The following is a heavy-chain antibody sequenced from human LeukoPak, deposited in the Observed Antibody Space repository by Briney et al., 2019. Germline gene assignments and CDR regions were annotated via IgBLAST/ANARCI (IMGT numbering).Heavy chain of an antibody. J-gene: IGHJ6*02. Sequence: ASVKVSCKASGYTFTNYYMHWVRQAPGQGLEWMGIINPSDGSTDYAQKFQGRVTMTRDTSISTAYMELSRLRSDDTAVYYCARDLVAVHYYDSSGYYYYGMDVWGQGTTVTVSS. D-gene: IGHD3-22*01. CDR2: INPSDGST. CDR1: GYTFTNYY. CDR3: ARDLVAVHYYDSSGYYYYGMDV. V-gene: IGHV1-46*01.